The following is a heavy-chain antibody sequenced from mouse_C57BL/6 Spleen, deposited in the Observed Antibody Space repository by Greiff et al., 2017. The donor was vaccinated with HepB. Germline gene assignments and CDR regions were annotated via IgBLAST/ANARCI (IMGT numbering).Heavy chain of an antibody. D-gene: IGHD2-3*01. CDR3: ARKYDGYYGFDY. V-gene: IGHV1-55*01. CDR1: CYTFTSYW. Sequence: QVQLQQPGAELVKPGASVKMSCKASCYTFTSYWITWVKQRPGHGLEWIGDIYTGSGSTNYNEKFKSKATLTVDTSSSTAYMQLSSLTSEDSAVCDCARKYDGYYGFDYWGQGTTLTVSS. J-gene: IGHJ2*01. CDR2: IYTGSGST.